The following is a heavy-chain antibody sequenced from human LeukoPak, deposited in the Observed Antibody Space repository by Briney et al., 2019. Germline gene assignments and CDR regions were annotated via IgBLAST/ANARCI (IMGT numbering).Heavy chain of an antibody. CDR2: IYHSGST. V-gene: IGHV4-30-2*01. J-gene: IGHJ1*01. D-gene: IGHD4-17*01. CDR1: GVSISSGGYS. Sequence: SQTLSLTCTVSGVSISSGGYSWSWIRRPPGKGLEWIGYIYHSGSTYYNPSLKSRVTISGDRSKNQFSLKVSSVTAADTAVYYCAGATVTEYFQYWGQGTLVTVSS. CDR3: AGATVTEYFQY.